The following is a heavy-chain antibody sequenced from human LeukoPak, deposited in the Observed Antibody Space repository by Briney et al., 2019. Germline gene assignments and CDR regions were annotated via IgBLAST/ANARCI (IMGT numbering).Heavy chain of an antibody. D-gene: IGHD6-19*01. CDR1: GGSISSYY. J-gene: IGHJ5*02. V-gene: IGHV4-59*01. CDR2: FHYSGST. CDR3: ARDSSGLNWFDP. Sequence: PSETLSLTCTVSGGSISSYYWNWIRQPPGEGLEWIGYFHYSGSTNYNPSLKSRVTISVDTSKNQFSLKLSSVTAADTAVYYCARDSSGLNWFDPWGQGTLVTVSS.